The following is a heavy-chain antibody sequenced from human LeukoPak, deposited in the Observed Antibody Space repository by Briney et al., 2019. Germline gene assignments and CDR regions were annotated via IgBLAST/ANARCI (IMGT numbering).Heavy chain of an antibody. J-gene: IGHJ4*02. CDR2: IKSKTDGGTT. D-gene: IGHD3-3*01. CDR3: TTDLGVTIFGVVIMDRNFDY. CDR1: GFTFSNAW. Sequence: GGSLRLSCAASGFTFSNAWMSWVRQAPGKGLEWVGRIKSKTDGGTTDYAAPVKGRFTISRDDSKNTLYLQMNSLKTEDTAVYYCTTDLGVTIFGVVIMDRNFDYWGQGTLVTVSS. V-gene: IGHV3-15*01.